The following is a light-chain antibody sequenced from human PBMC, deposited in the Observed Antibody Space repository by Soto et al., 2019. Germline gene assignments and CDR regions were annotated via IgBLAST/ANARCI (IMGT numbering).Light chain of an antibody. V-gene: IGLV2-14*03. CDR3: SSYTTNYKL. CDR1: SNNVGDYNY. Sequence: QSALTQPASVSGSPGQSITISCIVTSNNVGDYNYVSWYQQYPDKAPKLLIYEVNNRPSGVSHRFSGSKSGNTASLTISGLQAEDEANYYCSSYTTNYKLFGGGTQLTVL. J-gene: IGLJ7*01. CDR2: EVN.